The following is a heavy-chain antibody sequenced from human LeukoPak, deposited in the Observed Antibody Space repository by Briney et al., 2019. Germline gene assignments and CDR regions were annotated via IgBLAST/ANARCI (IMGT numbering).Heavy chain of an antibody. D-gene: IGHD3-16*01. CDR3: ARVVAHTTWHYAH. J-gene: IGHJ4*02. Sequence: GGSLRLSCAASGFTFSSYAMSWVRQAPGKGLEWVSAISGSGGSTYYADSVKGRFTISRDNSKNTLYLQMNSLRAKDTAVYYCARVVAHTTWHYAHWGQGTLVTVSS. CDR2: ISGSGGST. V-gene: IGHV3-23*01. CDR1: GFTFSSYA.